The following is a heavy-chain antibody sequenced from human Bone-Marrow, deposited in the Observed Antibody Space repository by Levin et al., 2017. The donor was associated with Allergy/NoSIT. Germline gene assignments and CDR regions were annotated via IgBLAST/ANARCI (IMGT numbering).Heavy chain of an antibody. Sequence: GGSLRLSCAASGFTFSSYSMTWVRQAPGKGLEWVSFISGSGGSTNYADFVKGRVTISRDNSKNTLYLQMNSLRAADTAVYYCAKRDYYESSGYNDHWGQGTLVTVSS. CDR3: AKRDYYESSGYNDH. CDR2: ISGSGGST. D-gene: IGHD3-22*01. J-gene: IGHJ4*02. CDR1: GFTFSSYS. V-gene: IGHV3-23*01.